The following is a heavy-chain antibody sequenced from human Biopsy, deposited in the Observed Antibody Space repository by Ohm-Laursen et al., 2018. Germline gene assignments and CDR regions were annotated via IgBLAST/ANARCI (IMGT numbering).Heavy chain of an antibody. Sequence: SLRLSCTASGFTFSDHYMEWVRQAPGRGLEWVGRSRNKANGYTTEYAASVKGRFTISRDESETSMYLQMSGLKTEDTAVYYCARMFAILGPCSGGTCYPGDDYWGQGTLVTVSS. V-gene: IGHV3-72*01. J-gene: IGHJ4*02. CDR1: GFTFSDHY. CDR2: SRNKANGYTT. CDR3: ARMFAILGPCSGGTCYPGDDY. D-gene: IGHD2-15*01.